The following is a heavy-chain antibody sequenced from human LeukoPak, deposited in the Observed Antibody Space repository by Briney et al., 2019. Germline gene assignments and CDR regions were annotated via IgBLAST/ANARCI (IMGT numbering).Heavy chain of an antibody. V-gene: IGHV4-59*01. CDR2: IYHSGST. Sequence: KPSETLSLTCAVYGGSFSGYYWSWIRQPPGRGLEWIGYIYHSGSTNYNPSLKSRVTISVDTSKNQFSLKLSSVTAADTAVYYCARGRFDVAPAGPGLGIWGQGTLVTVSS. CDR1: GGSFSGYY. D-gene: IGHD6-13*01. CDR3: ARGRFDVAPAGPGLGI. J-gene: IGHJ3*02.